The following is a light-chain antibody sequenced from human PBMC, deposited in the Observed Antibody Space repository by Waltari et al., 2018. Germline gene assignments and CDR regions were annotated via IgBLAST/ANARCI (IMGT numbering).Light chain of an antibody. Sequence: QSALTQPASVSGSPGQSITIPCTGTSSDVGGYTYVSWYQQHPGKAPKLMIYDVTKRPSGVSNRFSGSKSGNTASLTISGLQAEDEADYYCTSYTSSSSPWVFGGGTKLTVL. CDR1: SSDVGGYTY. CDR2: DVT. J-gene: IGLJ3*02. CDR3: TSYTSSSSPWV. V-gene: IGLV2-14*03.